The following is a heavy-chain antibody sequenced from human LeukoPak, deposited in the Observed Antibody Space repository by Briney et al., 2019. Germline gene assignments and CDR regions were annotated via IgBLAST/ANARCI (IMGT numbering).Heavy chain of an antibody. J-gene: IGHJ4*02. V-gene: IGHV3-33*01. CDR1: GFTFSSYG. CDR2: IWFDGSNK. Sequence: PGSSLRLSCAASGFTFSSYGMHWVRQAPGKGLEWVAVIWFDGSNKYYADSVKGRFTISRDNSKNTLYLQMNSLRAEDTAVYYCARDLYGEPRGLDYWGQGTLVTVSP. D-gene: IGHD4-17*01. CDR3: ARDLYGEPRGLDY.